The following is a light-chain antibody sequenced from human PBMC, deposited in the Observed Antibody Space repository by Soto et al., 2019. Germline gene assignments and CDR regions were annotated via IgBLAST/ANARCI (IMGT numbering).Light chain of an antibody. CDR3: HQYDIWT. Sequence: IVLALSPGTLSLSPGERSSVSCRSSQSFNSIYLAWYPQNPGQAPRLLISCASSRATGIPDRFSGSGSGTDFTLTISRLEPEDFAVYYRHQYDIWTFGQGTKVDIK. CDR2: CAS. J-gene: IGKJ1*01. V-gene: IGKV3-20*01. CDR1: QSFNSIY.